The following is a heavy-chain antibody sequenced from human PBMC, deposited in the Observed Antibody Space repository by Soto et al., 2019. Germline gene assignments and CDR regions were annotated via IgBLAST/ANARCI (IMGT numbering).Heavy chain of an antibody. CDR1: GFTFCSYA. Sequence: PGGSLRISCAASGFTFCSYAMHGVRQDPSKGLEGVAVISYDGSNKYDADSVKGRFTIARDNSKNTLYLQMNSLGAEDTAVYYCARGGSSSFDYYYYGMDVWGQGITVTVSS. CDR3: ARGGSSSFDYYYYGMDV. D-gene: IGHD6-13*01. J-gene: IGHJ6*02. V-gene: IGHV3-30-3*01. CDR2: ISYDGSNK.